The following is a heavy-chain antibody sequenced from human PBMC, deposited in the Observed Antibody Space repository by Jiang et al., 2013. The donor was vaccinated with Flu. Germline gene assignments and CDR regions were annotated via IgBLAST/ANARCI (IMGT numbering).Heavy chain of an antibody. D-gene: IGHD5/OR15-5a*01. CDR1: GFSLSTSGVG. CDR3: ARRESIYDKPLDN. Sequence: KPTQTLTLTCSFSGFSLSTSGVGVGWIRQPPGKALEWLANIYWNNNAYYTPSLRSRLTITKDTSKNQVVLTITNMDPMDTGTYFCARRESIYDKPLDNWGQGILVTVSS. V-gene: IGHV2-5*01. J-gene: IGHJ4*02. CDR2: IYWNNNA.